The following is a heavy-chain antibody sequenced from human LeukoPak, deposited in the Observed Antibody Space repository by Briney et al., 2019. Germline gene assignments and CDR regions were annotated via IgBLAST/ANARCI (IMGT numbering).Heavy chain of an antibody. V-gene: IGHV3-30*03. Sequence: PGGSLRLSCAASGFSFSRYWMSWVRQAPGKGLEWVAVISYDGSNKYYADSVKGRFTISRDNSKNTLYLQMNSLRAEDTAVYYCAREWYDSSGYPNPCFDYWGQGTLVTVSS. J-gene: IGHJ4*02. CDR1: GFSFSRYW. CDR2: ISYDGSNK. CDR3: AREWYDSSGYPNPCFDY. D-gene: IGHD3-22*01.